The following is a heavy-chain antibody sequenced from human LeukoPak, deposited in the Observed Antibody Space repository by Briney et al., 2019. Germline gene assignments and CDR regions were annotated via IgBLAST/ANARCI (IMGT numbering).Heavy chain of an antibody. Sequence: GGSLRLSCAASGYTFGDYGMSWVRQVPGKGLEWVSSTNRRGDITGYADFVKGRFTISRDNAKHSLYLQMNSLRVEDTALYHCARKGLGGELGGFDSWGQGTLVTVSS. CDR2: TNRRGDIT. V-gene: IGHV3-20*01. J-gene: IGHJ4*02. D-gene: IGHD3-16*01. CDR3: ARKGLGGELGGFDS. CDR1: GYTFGDYG.